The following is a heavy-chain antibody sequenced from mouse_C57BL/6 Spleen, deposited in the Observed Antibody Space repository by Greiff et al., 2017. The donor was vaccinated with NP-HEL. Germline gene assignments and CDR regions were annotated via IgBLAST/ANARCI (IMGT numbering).Heavy chain of an antibody. CDR1: GYTFTSYW. V-gene: IGHV1-72*01. D-gene: IGHD1-1*01. CDR2: IDPNSGGT. Sequence: QVQLKQPGAELVKPGASVKLSCKASGYTFTSYWMHWVKQRPGRGLEWIGRIDPNSGGTKYNEKFKSKATLTVDKPSSTAYMQLSSLTSEDSAVYYCARESYYGSSPYAMDYWGQGTSVTVSS. CDR3: ARESYYGSSPYAMDY. J-gene: IGHJ4*01.